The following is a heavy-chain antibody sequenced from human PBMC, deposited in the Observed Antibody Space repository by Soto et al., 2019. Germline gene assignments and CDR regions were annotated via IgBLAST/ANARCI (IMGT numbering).Heavy chain of an antibody. V-gene: IGHV3-43*01. J-gene: IGHJ6*02. CDR1: GFTFGSYT. CDR2: ISWNGGSS. D-gene: IGHD3-10*01. Sequence: EEQLVESGGAVVQPGGSLRLSCEASGFTFGSYTMHWVRQAPGKGLEWVSLISWNGGSSFYADSVKGRFTISRDNSRDPLYLQKNRLRPKETAFFYCTKNIGAHGSGGGDVWGHGTTVTVSS. CDR3: TKNIGAHGSGGGDV.